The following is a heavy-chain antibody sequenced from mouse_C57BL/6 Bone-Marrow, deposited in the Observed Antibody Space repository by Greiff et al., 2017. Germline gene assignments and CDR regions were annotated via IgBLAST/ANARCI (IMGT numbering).Heavy chain of an antibody. D-gene: IGHD1-1*01. V-gene: IGHV1-64*01. J-gene: IGHJ2*01. CDR3: ARPYYAHLDY. CDR1: GYTFTSYW. Sequence: QVQLQQPGAELVKPGASVKLSCKASGYTFTSYWVHWVKQRPGQGLEWIGMIHPNSGSTNYNEKFKSKATLTVDKSSSTAYMQLSSLTSEDSAVYYCARPYYAHLDYWGQGTTLTVSS. CDR2: IHPNSGST.